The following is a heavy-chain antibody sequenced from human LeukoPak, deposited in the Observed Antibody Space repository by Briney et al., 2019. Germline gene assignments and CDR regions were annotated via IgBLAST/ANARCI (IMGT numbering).Heavy chain of an antibody. V-gene: IGHV3-23*01. CDR2: ISGSGGST. Sequence: QPGGSLRLSCAASGFTFSSYAMSWVRQAPGKGLEWVSAISGSGGSTYYADSAKGRFTISRDNSKNTLYLQMNSLRAEDTAVYYCAKDDPITMVRGVIKNYFDYWGQGTLVTVSS. J-gene: IGHJ4*02. CDR3: AKDDPITMVRGVIKNYFDY. D-gene: IGHD3-10*01. CDR1: GFTFSSYA.